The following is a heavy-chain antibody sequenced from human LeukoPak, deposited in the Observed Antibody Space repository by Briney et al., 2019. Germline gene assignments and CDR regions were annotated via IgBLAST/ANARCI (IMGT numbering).Heavy chain of an antibody. V-gene: IGHV4-59*01. Sequence: SETLSLTCTVSGGSISSYYWSWVRQPPGKGLEGIGYIYYSGRTNYNPSLKSRVTISVDTSKNQFSLKLSSVTAADTAVYYCARELGYCSSTSCSSDWFAPWSQGTLVTVSS. CDR2: IYYSGRT. J-gene: IGHJ5*02. CDR1: GGSISSYY. CDR3: ARELGYCSSTSCSSDWFAP. D-gene: IGHD2-2*01.